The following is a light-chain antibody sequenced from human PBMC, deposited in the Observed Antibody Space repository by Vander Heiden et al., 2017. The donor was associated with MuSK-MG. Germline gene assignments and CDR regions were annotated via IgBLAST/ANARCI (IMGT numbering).Light chain of an antibody. V-gene: IGKV1-5*03. CDR3: LQDNSYPIT. CDR1: QSISSW. J-gene: IGKJ5*01. Sequence: DIQMTQSPLTLSASVGDRVTITCRASQSISSWLAWYQQKPVKAPKLLIYKASNLESGVPSRFSGSGSGTEFTLTISSLQPDDFATYYCLQDNSYPITFGQGTRLEIK. CDR2: KAS.